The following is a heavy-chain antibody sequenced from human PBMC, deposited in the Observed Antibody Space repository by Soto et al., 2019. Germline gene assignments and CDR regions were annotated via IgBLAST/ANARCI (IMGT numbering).Heavy chain of an antibody. Sequence: KASETLSLTCTVAGGSLKNFYWSWVRQPAGEGLEWIGRVYSSGATDYNPSLRSRVTMSVGRPTDQFSLRLASVTAADTAVYFCAKGPVCGDDCNFAVWGHGTQVTVSS. D-gene: IGHD2-21*02. CDR2: VYSSGAT. CDR3: AKGPVCGDDCNFAV. J-gene: IGHJ4*01. CDR1: GGSLKNFY. V-gene: IGHV4-4*07.